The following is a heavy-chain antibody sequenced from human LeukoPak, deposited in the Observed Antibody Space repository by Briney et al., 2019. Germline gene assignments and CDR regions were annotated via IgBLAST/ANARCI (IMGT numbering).Heavy chain of an antibody. CDR1: GFTFSQSW. D-gene: IGHD1-14*01. CDR3: ARDQTIPGPSTVDF. Sequence: GGSLRLSCVVSGFTFSQSWMHWVRQVSGKGLVWVSRINADGRNTIYADSVQGRFTTSRDNAKNTLYLQMNSLRAEDTAVYYCARDQTIPGPSTVDFCGKGTLVSVSS. J-gene: IGHJ4*02. V-gene: IGHV3-74*01. CDR2: INADGRNT.